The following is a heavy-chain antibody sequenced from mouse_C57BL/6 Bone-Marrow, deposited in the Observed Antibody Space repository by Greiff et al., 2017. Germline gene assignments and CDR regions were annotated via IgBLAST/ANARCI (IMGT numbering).Heavy chain of an antibody. J-gene: IGHJ4*01. Sequence: QVQLQQSGAELVMPGASVKLSCKASGYTFTSYWMHWVKQRPGQGLEWIGEIDPSDSYTNYNQKFKGKSTLTVDKSSSTAYMQLSSLTSEDSAVYYCARSGDYGDYYAMDYWGQGTSVTVSS. CDR1: GYTFTSYW. CDR2: IDPSDSYT. V-gene: IGHV1-69*01. CDR3: ARSGDYGDYYAMDY. D-gene: IGHD2-4*01.